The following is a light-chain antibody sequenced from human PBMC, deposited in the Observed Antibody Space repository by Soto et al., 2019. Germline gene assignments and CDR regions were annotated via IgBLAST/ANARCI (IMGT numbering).Light chain of an antibody. CDR1: QSISTY. V-gene: IGKV1-39*01. CDR3: QQSFNTPLT. CDR2: AAS. Sequence: DIQMTQSPSSLSASIGDRVTVTCRASQSISTYLNWYQQKPGKAPNLLIYAASSLQSGVPPRFTRGGSGTDFTLTITSLQPEDVATYYCQQSFNTPLTFGPGTKVELK. J-gene: IGKJ3*01.